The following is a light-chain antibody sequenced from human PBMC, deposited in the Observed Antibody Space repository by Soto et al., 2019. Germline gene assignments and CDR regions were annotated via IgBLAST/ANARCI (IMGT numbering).Light chain of an antibody. V-gene: IGLV2-14*01. J-gene: IGLJ2*01. CDR1: SSDVGGYNF. Sequence: QSALTQPASVSGSPGQSITISCTGTSSDVGGYNFVSWYQQHPGKAPKLMIYEVSNRPSGVSYRFSGSKSGNTASLTISGLQAEDEADYYCSSYTSSVTLVIGGGTQLTVL. CDR2: EVS. CDR3: SSYTSSVTLV.